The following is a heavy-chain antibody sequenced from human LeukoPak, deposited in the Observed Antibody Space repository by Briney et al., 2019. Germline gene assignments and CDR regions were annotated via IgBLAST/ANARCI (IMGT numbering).Heavy chain of an antibody. CDR1: GFTFSRYT. CDR3: AKDAYGGNSIYYYYYMDV. Sequence: PGGSLRLSCAASGFTFSRYTMSWVRQAPGKGLEWVSYITSSSIYIYYADSMKGRFTISRDNAKNSLYLQMNSLRAEDTALYYCAKDAYGGNSIYYYYYMDVWGKGTTVTISS. V-gene: IGHV3-21*04. J-gene: IGHJ6*03. CDR2: ITSSSIYI. D-gene: IGHD4-23*01.